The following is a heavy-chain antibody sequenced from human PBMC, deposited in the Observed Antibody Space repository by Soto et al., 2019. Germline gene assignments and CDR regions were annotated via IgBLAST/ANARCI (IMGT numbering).Heavy chain of an antibody. CDR3: ARRGYCISTSCYEVFDY. Sequence: GASVKVSCKASGYTFTSYGISWVRQAPGQGLEWMGWISAYNGNTNYAQKLQGRVTMTTDTSTSTAYMELRSLRSDDTAVYYCARRGYCISTSCYEVFDYWGQGTLVTVSS. CDR1: GYTFTSYG. V-gene: IGHV1-18*01. D-gene: IGHD2-2*01. CDR2: ISAYNGNT. J-gene: IGHJ4*02.